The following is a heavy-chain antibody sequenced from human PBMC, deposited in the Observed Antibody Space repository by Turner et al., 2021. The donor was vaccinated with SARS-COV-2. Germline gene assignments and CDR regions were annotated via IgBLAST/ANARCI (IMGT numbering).Heavy chain of an antibody. CDR2: INPNSGGT. Sequence: QVQLVQSGAEVKKPGASVKVSCTASGYTFTGYYMHWVRQAPGQGLEWMGWINPNSGGTNYAQKFQGRGTMTRDTSISTAYMELSRLRSDDTAVYYCAVLEMATITDAFDIWGQGTMVTVSS. V-gene: IGHV1-2*02. CDR1: GYTFTGYY. CDR3: AVLEMATITDAFDI. D-gene: IGHD5-12*01. J-gene: IGHJ3*02.